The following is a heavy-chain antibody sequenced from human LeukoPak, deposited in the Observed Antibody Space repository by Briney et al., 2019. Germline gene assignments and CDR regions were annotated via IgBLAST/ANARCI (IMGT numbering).Heavy chain of an antibody. CDR3: ARDQGDNSYGYYAIWYAFDV. V-gene: IGHV1-69*04. D-gene: IGHD5-18*01. CDR1: GGTFNNYA. CDR2: IVPILGIA. Sequence: SVKVSCKASGGTFNNYAISWVRQAPGQGLEWMGRIVPILGIANYAQEFQGRLIIAADKATSSAYMELSSLRSEDTAVYYCARDQGDNSYGYYAIWYAFDVWGQGTMVTVSS. J-gene: IGHJ3*01.